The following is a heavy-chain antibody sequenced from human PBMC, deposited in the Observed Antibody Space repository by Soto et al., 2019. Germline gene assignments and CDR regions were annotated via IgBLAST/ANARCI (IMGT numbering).Heavy chain of an antibody. D-gene: IGHD1-26*01. CDR1: GYSFTSLD. J-gene: IGHJ4*02. CDR3: ARGVSAGVDY. CDR2: MQPSTGRT. Sequence: VASVKVSCKASGYSFTSLDINWVRQTAGQGLEWMGWMQPSTGRTDYAQKFQGRVTMTRDTSINTAYMELTTLTSDDTAFYYCARGVSAGVDYWGQGTLVTVSS. V-gene: IGHV1-8*01.